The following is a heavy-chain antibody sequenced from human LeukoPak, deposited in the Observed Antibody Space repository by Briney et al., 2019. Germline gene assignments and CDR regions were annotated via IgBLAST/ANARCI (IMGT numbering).Heavy chain of an antibody. CDR1: GFTFSSDS. D-gene: IGHD1-1*01. V-gene: IGHV3-21*01. Sequence: GGALRLSRAASGFTFSSDSMNWVRQAPGKGLEWVYSISSSSTYIYYEDSVTGRFTISRDNAKNSLYLQMNSLRAKDTAVYYCARDRTDGDYWGQGTLVTVSS. CDR2: ISSSSTYI. CDR3: ARDRTDGDY. J-gene: IGHJ4*02.